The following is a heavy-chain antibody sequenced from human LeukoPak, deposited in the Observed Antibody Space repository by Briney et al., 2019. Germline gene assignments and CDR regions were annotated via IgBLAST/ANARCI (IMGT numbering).Heavy chain of an antibody. Sequence: PGESLRLSCAASGCTFSSYSRNWVRQAPGKGLEWVASICSSSSSIYYAASVKGRLTISRDNAKNSLYPQMNSLRAEDTAVYYCARDSAYCGGDCYKGWFDPWGQGTLVTVSS. CDR3: ARDSAYCGGDCYKGWFDP. CDR2: ICSSSSSI. J-gene: IGHJ5*02. V-gene: IGHV3-21*01. D-gene: IGHD2-21*02. CDR1: GCTFSSYS.